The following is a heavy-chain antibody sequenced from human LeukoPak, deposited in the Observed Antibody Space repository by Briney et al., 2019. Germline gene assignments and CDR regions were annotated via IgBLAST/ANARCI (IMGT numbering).Heavy chain of an antibody. CDR3: AKDWRRLAARPNWFDP. Sequence: PSGGSLRLSCAASGFTFSSYAMSWVRQAPGKGLEWVSAISGSGGSTYYADSVKGRFTISRDNSKNTLYLQMNSLRAEDTAVYYCAKDWRRLAARPNWFDPWGQGTLVTVSS. CDR2: ISGSGGST. D-gene: IGHD6-6*01. V-gene: IGHV3-23*01. CDR1: GFTFSSYA. J-gene: IGHJ5*02.